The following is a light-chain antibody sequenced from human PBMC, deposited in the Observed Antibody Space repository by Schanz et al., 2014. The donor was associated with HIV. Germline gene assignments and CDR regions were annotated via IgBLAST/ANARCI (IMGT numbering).Light chain of an antibody. CDR1: SSDVGGYNY. J-gene: IGLJ2*01. Sequence: QSALTQPPSASGSPGQSVTISCTGTSSDVGGYNYVSWYQQHPGKAPKVMIYEVTKRPSGVPDRFSGSKSGNTASLTVSGLQAEDEADYYCCSYAGVVFGGGTKLTVL. CDR3: CSYAGVV. CDR2: EVT. V-gene: IGLV2-8*01.